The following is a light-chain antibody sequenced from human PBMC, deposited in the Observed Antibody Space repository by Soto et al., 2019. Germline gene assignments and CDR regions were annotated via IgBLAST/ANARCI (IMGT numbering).Light chain of an antibody. J-gene: IGKJ5*01. CDR2: GAS. CDR1: QSVGSSY. Sequence: EIVLTQSPCTLSLCPGERSTLSGRASQSVGSSYLAWYQQKPGQAPRLLIYGASSRATGIPDRFSGSGSGTDFTLTISRLEPEDFAVYYCQQYGSPITFGQGTRLEIK. V-gene: IGKV3-20*01. CDR3: QQYGSPIT.